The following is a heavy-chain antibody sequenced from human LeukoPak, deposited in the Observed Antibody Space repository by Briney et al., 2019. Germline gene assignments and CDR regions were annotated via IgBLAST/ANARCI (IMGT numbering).Heavy chain of an antibody. V-gene: IGHV3-74*01. CDR2: INSDGSST. CDR3: ARDRGWLRFEFDY. Sequence: GGSLRLSCAASGFTFSSYWMHGVRQAPGKGLVWVSRINSDGSSTSYADSVKGRFTISRDNAKNSLYLQVNSLRDEDAAVYHCARDRGWLRFEFDYWGQGTLATVSS. D-gene: IGHD5-12*01. CDR1: GFTFSSYW. J-gene: IGHJ4*02.